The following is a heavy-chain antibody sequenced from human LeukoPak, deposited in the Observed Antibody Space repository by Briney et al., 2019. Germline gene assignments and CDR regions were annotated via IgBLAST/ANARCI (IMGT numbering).Heavy chain of an antibody. J-gene: IGHJ4*02. D-gene: IGHD4/OR15-4a*01. CDR1: GFTVSSNY. CDR3: ARNRDYGQTGYFDY. V-gene: IGHV3-66*01. CDR2: IYSGGST. Sequence: TGGSLRLACAASGFTVSSNYMGWVRQSPGKGLEWVSVIYSGGSTYYADSVKGRFNIYRDHSKNTMYLQLNSLRAEDTAVYYCARNRDYGQTGYFDYWGQGPLVTVSS.